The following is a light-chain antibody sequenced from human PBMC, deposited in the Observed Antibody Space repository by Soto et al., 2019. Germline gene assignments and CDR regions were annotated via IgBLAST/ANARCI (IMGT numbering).Light chain of an antibody. CDR1: QSVLSN. Sequence: ENVLTQSPRTLSLAPGERATLSCRASQSVLSNLAWYQQKPGRAPRLLIYGASPRATGIPARFSGSGSGTEFTLSIGSLQSEDFAVYYCQHYSKCPYAFGQGTKVDIK. V-gene: IGKV3-15*01. CDR3: QHYSKCPYA. J-gene: IGKJ2*01. CDR2: GAS.